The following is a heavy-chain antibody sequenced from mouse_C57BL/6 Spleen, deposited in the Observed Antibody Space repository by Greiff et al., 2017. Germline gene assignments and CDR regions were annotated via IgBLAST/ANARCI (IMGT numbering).Heavy chain of an antibody. V-gene: IGHV1-18*01. J-gene: IGHJ1*03. CDR1: GYTFTDYN. CDR2: INPNNGGT. D-gene: IGHD1-1*01. CDR3: ARLTTTVVAPV. Sequence: VQLQQSGPELVKPGASVKIPCKASGYTFTDYNMDWVKQSHGKSLEWIGDINPNNGGTIYNQKFKGKATLTVDKSSSTAYMELRSLTSEDTAVYYCARLTTTVVAPVWGTGTTVTVSS.